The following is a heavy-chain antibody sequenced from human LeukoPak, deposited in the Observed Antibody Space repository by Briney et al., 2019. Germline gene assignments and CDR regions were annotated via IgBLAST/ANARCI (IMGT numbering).Heavy chain of an antibody. CDR3: AKNERYNSGWYPSGYYYMDV. CDR2: INPNSGGT. J-gene: IGHJ6*03. V-gene: IGHV1-2*02. CDR1: GYTFTGYY. D-gene: IGHD6-19*01. Sequence: ASVKVSCKASGYTFTGYYMHWVRQAPGQGLEWMGWINPNSGGTNYAQKFQGRVTMTRDTSISTAYMELSRLRSDDTAVYYCAKNERYNSGWYPSGYYYMDVWGKGTTVTVSS.